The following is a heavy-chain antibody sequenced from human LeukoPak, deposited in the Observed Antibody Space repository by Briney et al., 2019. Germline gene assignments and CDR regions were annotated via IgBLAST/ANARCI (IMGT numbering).Heavy chain of an antibody. CDR1: GGSISSGNYY. J-gene: IGHJ6*03. CDR2: IYSSGST. CDR3: ARVSFGSGYYNYMDV. Sequence: SETLSLTCTVSGGSISSGNYYWNWIRQPAGKGLEWIGRIYSSGSTNYNPSLKSRVTISVDTSKNRFSLKLSSVTAADTAVYYCARVSFGSGYYNYMDVWGKGTTVTVSS. V-gene: IGHV4-61*02. D-gene: IGHD3-10*01.